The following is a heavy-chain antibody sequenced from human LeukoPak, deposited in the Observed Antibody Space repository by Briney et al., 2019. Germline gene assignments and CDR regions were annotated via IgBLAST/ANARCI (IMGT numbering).Heavy chain of an antibody. J-gene: IGHJ3*01. V-gene: IGHV3-7*01. Sequence: GGSLRLSCAASGLSFSNYWMSWARQAPGKGLEWVANIKQDGTDKYYVDSVKGRFTVSRDNAKQSLYLQVNSLRVEDTAIYHCARLHNSGYSINWGQGTMVTVSS. CDR3: ARLHNSGYSIN. CDR2: IKQDGTDK. CDR1: GLSFSNYW. D-gene: IGHD3-22*01.